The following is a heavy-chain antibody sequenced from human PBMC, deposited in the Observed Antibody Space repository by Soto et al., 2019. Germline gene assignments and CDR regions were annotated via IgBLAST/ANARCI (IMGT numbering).Heavy chain of an antibody. CDR2: IYHSGST. CDR1: SGSISSSNW. Sequence: SETLSLTCAVSSGSISSSNWWSLVRQPPGKGLEWIGEIYHSGSTNYNPSLKSRVTISVDKSKNQFSLKLSSVTAADTAVYYCARLASAVVVPAAILGFFGGLDYWGQGTLVTVSS. V-gene: IGHV4-4*02. D-gene: IGHD2-2*01. J-gene: IGHJ4*02. CDR3: ARLASAVVVPAAILGFFGGLDY.